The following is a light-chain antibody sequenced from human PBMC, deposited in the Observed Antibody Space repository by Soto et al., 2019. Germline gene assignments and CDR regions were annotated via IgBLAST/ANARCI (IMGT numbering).Light chain of an antibody. V-gene: IGKV1-27*01. CDR2: GAS. CDR1: QGINNY. Sequence: DIQLTQSPSSLSAFVGDRVTITCRASQGINNYLAWYQQRPGKVPKLLIYGASTLQSGVPSRFSGSGSGTEFTLTISSLQPDDFATYYCQQYNSYSEAFGQGTKVDIK. CDR3: QQYNSYSEA. J-gene: IGKJ1*01.